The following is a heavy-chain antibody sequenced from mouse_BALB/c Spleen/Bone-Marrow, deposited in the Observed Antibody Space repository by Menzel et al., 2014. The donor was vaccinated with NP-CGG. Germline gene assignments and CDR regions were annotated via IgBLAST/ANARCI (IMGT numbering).Heavy chain of an antibody. CDR1: GYTFTRYW. J-gene: IGHJ4*01. CDR2: IYPGDGDT. CDR3: ARRYGYHHAMDY. Sequence: VKLVESWAELARPGASLKISCRASGYTFTRYWMQWVKQRPGQGLELIGAIYPGDGDTTNSKKLKGKATVTADKSSSTAFMQLSYLASEDSAVYYCARRYGYHHAMDYWGQGTSVTVSS. D-gene: IGHD2-14*01. V-gene: IGHV1-87*01.